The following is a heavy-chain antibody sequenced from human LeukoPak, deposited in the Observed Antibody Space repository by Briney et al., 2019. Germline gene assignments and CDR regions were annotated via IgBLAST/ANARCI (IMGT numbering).Heavy chain of an antibody. CDR1: GLTFNNYA. Sequence: GGSLRLSCAVSGLTFNNYAMSWVRQAPGKGLEWVSAISKSGDHTYYAASAKGRFTIYRDNSKNTLYLQMDSLRAEDTAVYYCAKLRVLSSSSENNWFDSWGQGTLVTVYS. V-gene: IGHV3-23*01. CDR3: AKLRVLSSSSENNWFDS. J-gene: IGHJ5*01. CDR2: ISKSGDHT. D-gene: IGHD6-6*01.